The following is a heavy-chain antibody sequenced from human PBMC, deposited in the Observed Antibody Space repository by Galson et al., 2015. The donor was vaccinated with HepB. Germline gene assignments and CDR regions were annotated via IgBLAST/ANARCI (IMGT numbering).Heavy chain of an antibody. CDR1: GFTVSSNY. CDR3: AKLVNSKTDNF. D-gene: IGHD2-21*02. CDR2: NYSGGST. V-gene: IGHV3-53*01. Sequence: LTVSCAASGFTVSSNYMIWVRQAPGTGREWVSVNYSGGSTYYADSVKGRFTISRDNSKNTLYLQMSSLRADDTSVYYCAKLVNSKTDNFWGQGTLVIVSS. J-gene: IGHJ4*02.